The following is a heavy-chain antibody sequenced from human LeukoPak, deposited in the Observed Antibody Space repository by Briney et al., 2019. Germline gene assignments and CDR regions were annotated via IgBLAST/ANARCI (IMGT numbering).Heavy chain of an antibody. V-gene: IGHV4-34*01. CDR3: ARREDYFDY. CDR1: GGSFSGYY. Sequence: SETLSLTCAVYGGSFSGYYWSWIRQPPGKGLEWIGEINHSGSTNYNPSLKSRVTISVDTSKNQFSLKLGSVTAADTAVYYCARREDYFDYWGQGTLVTVSS. CDR2: INHSGST. D-gene: IGHD1-26*01. J-gene: IGHJ4*02.